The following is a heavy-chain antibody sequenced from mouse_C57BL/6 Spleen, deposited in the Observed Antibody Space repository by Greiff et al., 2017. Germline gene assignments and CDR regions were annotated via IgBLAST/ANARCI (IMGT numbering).Heavy chain of an antibody. CDR1: GYAFSSSW. CDR3: ASVDGYYYAMDY. D-gene: IGHD2-3*01. CDR2: IYPGDGDT. Sequence: QVQLQQSGPELVKPGASVKISCKASGYAFSSSWMNWVKQRPGKGLEWIGRIYPGDGDTNYNGKFKGKATLTADKSSSTAYMQLSSLTSEDSAVYFCASVDGYYYAMDYWGQGTSVTVSS. J-gene: IGHJ4*01. V-gene: IGHV1-82*01.